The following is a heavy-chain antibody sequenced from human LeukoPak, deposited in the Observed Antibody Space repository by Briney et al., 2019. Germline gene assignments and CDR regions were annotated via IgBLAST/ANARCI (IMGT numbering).Heavy chain of an antibody. Sequence: KPSETLSLTCAVYGGSFSGYYWSWIRQPPGKGLEWIGEINHSGSTNYNPSLKSRVTISVDTSKNRFPLKLSSVTAADTAVYYCARFMVRGVTLFDYWGQGTLVTVSS. CDR2: INHSGST. CDR1: GGSFSGYY. CDR3: ARFMVRGVTLFDY. D-gene: IGHD3-10*01. V-gene: IGHV4-34*01. J-gene: IGHJ4*02.